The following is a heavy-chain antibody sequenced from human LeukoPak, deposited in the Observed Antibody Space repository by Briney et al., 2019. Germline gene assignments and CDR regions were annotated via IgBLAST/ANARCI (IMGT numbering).Heavy chain of an antibody. D-gene: IGHD6-13*01. CDR3: ARDYMQLGVPSYDY. CDR1: GINFRSYG. CDR2: ISHDGSNK. V-gene: IGHV3-30*03. J-gene: IGHJ4*02. Sequence: GGSLRLSCAGSGINFRSYGMHWVRQAPGKGLEWVAVISHDGSNKHYADSVKGRFTISGDNSKSTLYLQMNSLRAEDTAVYYCARDYMQLGVPSYDYWGQGTLVTVSS.